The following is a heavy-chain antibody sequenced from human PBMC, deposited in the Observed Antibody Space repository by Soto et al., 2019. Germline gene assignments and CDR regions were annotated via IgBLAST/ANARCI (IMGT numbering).Heavy chain of an antibody. J-gene: IGHJ4*02. Sequence: GGSLRLSCAASGFTFSSYATSWVRQAPGKGLEWVSAISGSGGSTYYADSVKGRFTISRDNSKNTLYLQMNSLRAEDTAVYYCAKENGYSSSWFEFDYWGQGTLVTVSS. D-gene: IGHD6-13*01. V-gene: IGHV3-23*01. CDR2: ISGSGGST. CDR1: GFTFSSYA. CDR3: AKENGYSSSWFEFDY.